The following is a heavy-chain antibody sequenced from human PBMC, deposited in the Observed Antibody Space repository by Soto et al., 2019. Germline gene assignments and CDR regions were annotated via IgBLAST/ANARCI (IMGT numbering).Heavy chain of an antibody. CDR3: ARRRGIRPPFDY. CDR2: ISGSGSST. D-gene: IGHD1-1*01. Sequence: HPGGSLRLPCAASGFTFSSYAMSWVRQAPGKGLEWVSAISGSGSSTYYADSVKGRFTISRDNSKNTLYLQMNSLRAEDTAVYYCARRRGIRPPFDYWGQGTLVTVSS. J-gene: IGHJ4*02. V-gene: IGHV3-23*01. CDR1: GFTFSSYA.